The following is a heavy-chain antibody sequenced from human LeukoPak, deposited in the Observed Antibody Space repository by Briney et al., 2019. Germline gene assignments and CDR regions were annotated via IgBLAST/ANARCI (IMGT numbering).Heavy chain of an antibody. Sequence: ASVKVSCKASGGTFSSYAISWVRQAPGQGLEWMGRIIPILGIANYAQKFQGRVTTTEDTSTDTAYMELSSLRSEDTAVYYCATDPNWGADYWGQGTLVTVSS. CDR1: GGTFSSYA. CDR2: IIPILGIA. CDR3: ATDPNWGADY. J-gene: IGHJ4*02. D-gene: IGHD7-27*01. V-gene: IGHV1-69*04.